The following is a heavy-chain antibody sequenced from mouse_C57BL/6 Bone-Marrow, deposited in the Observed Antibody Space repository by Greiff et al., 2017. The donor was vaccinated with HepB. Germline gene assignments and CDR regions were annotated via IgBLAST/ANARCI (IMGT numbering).Heavy chain of an antibody. V-gene: IGHV1-55*01. CDR3: AGAPYSRDYAMDY. J-gene: IGHJ4*01. Sequence: QVQLQQPGAELVKPGASVKMSCKASGYTFTSYWITWVKQRPGQGLEWIGDIYPGSGSTNYNEKFKSKATLTVDTSSSTAYMQLSSLTSEDSAVYYCAGAPYSRDYAMDYWGQGTSVTVSS. D-gene: IGHD1-1*01. CDR2: IYPGSGST. CDR1: GYTFTSYW.